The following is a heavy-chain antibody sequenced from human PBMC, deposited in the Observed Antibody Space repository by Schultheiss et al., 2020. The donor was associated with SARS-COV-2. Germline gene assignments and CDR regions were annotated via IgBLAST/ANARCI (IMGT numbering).Heavy chain of an antibody. J-gene: IGHJ6*02. V-gene: IGHV1-18*01. CDR1: GGTFSSYA. CDR2: ISAYNGNT. Sequence: ASVKVSCKASGGTFSSYAISWVRQAPGQGLEWMGWISAYNGNTNYAQKLQGRVTMTTDTSTSTAYMELRSLRSDDTAVYYCARAALDSSSWYYYGMDVWGQGTTVTVSS. D-gene: IGHD6-13*01. CDR3: ARAALDSSSWYYYGMDV.